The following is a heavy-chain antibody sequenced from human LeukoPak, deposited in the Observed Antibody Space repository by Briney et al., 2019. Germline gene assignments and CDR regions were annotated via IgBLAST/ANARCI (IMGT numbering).Heavy chain of an antibody. J-gene: IGHJ3*02. CDR1: GFTFSSYA. CDR2: ISGSGGST. CDR3: ARIRGYGFWSGYYQHDAFDI. D-gene: IGHD3-3*01. Sequence: GGSLRLSCAASGFTFSSYAMSWVRQAPGKGLEWVSAISGSGGSTYYADSVKGRFTISRDNSKNTLYLQMNSLRAEDTAVYYCARIRGYGFWSGYYQHDAFDIWGQGTMVTVSS. V-gene: IGHV3-23*01.